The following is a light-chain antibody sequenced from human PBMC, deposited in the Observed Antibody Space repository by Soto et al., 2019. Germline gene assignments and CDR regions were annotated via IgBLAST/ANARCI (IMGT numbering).Light chain of an antibody. Sequence: QSVLTQPASVXGSPGQSITISCTGTSSDVGGYNAVSWYQQHPGRAPKLMIYDVSNRPSGISNRFSGSKSGSTASLTISGLQAEDDADYYCSSYTRSGVYVFGAGTKVTVL. CDR3: SSYTRSGVYV. CDR1: SSDVGGYNA. CDR2: DVS. V-gene: IGLV2-14*01. J-gene: IGLJ1*01.